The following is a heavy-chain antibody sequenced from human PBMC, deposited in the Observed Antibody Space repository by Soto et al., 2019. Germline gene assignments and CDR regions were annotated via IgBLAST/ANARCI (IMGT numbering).Heavy chain of an antibody. CDR1: GGTFSSYT. J-gene: IGHJ4*02. V-gene: IGHV1-69*08. Sequence: QVQLVQSGAEVKKPGSSVKVSCKASGGTFSSYTISWVRQAPGQGLEWMGRIIPILGIANYAQKFQGRVTITADKSTSTAYMELSSLRSEDTAVYYCARDAEVGATSYWGQGTLVTVSS. CDR3: ARDAEVGATSY. CDR2: IIPILGIA. D-gene: IGHD1-26*01.